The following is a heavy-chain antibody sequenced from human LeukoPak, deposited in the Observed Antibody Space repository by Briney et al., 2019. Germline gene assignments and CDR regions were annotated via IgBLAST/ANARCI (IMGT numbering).Heavy chain of an antibody. CDR2: INPNSGGT. Sequence: ASVKVSCKASGYTFTSYDINWVRQAPGQGLEWMGWINPNSGGTNYAQKFQGRVTMTRDTSISTAYMELSRLRSDDTAVYYCARAEMATTDFDYWGQGTLVTVSS. V-gene: IGHV1-2*02. J-gene: IGHJ4*02. D-gene: IGHD5-24*01. CDR3: ARAEMATTDFDY. CDR1: GYTFTSYD.